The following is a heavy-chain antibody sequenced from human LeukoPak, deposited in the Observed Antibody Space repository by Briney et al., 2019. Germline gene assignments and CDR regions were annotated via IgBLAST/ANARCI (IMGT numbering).Heavy chain of an antibody. CDR3: ARDSVLRLGEFRY. J-gene: IGHJ4*02. D-gene: IGHD3-16*01. V-gene: IGHV1-69*13. CDR1: GGTFSSYA. Sequence: GASVKVSCKASGGTFSSYAISWVRQAPGQGLECPGLEWMGGIIPTFGTTYYAQKFQGRVTITADESTSTVYMELSSLRSEDTAVYFCARDSVLRLGEFRYWGQGALVTVSS. CDR2: IIPTFGTT.